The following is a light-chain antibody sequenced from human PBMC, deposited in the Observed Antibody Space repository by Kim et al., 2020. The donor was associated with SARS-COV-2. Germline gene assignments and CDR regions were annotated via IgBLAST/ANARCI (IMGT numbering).Light chain of an antibody. J-gene: IGKJ4*01. CDR3: QQYGSSFT. Sequence: DIVLTQSPGTLSLSPGERATLSCRASQSVSSSYLAWYQQKPGQAPRLLIYGASSRATGIPDRFSGSGSGTDFTLTSSRLEPEDFAVYYCQQYGSSFTFGRGTKVDIK. CDR1: QSVSSSY. CDR2: GAS. V-gene: IGKV3-20*01.